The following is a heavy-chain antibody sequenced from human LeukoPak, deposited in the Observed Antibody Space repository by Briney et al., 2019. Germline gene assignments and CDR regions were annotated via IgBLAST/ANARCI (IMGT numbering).Heavy chain of an antibody. D-gene: IGHD1/OR15-1a*01. V-gene: IGHV4-39*07. CDR3: ARYYIIGTFHFDY. J-gene: IGHJ4*02. CDR1: GGSISSSSYY. Sequence: SESLSLTCTVSGGSISSSSYYWSWIRQPPGKGLEWIASINYNGSTYFNPSLKSRVTISIDTSTNQFSLKLNSVTAADTAVYYCARYYIIGTFHFDYWGQGTLVTVSS. CDR2: INYNGST.